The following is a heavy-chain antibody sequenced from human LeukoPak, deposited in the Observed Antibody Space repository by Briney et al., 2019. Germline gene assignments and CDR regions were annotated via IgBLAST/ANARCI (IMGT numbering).Heavy chain of an antibody. CDR2: IRSKANSYAT. Sequence: QPGGSLRLSCAASGFTFSGSAMHWVRQASGKGLEWVGRIRSKANSYATAYAASVKGMFTISRDDSKNTAYLQMNSLKTEDTAVYYCTRQGTFSDYYYYYMDVWGKGTTVTVSS. V-gene: IGHV3-73*01. D-gene: IGHD3-16*01. CDR3: TRQGTFSDYYYYYMDV. J-gene: IGHJ6*03. CDR1: GFTFSGSA.